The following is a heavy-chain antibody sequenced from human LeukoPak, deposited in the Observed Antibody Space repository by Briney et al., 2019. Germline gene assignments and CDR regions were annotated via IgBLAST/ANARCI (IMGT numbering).Heavy chain of an antibody. CDR3: AKTPPFRCSTSCPIDY. Sequence: GGSLRLSCVVSGISLSNYAMTWVRQAPGKGLEWVSYISERGGSTTYADSVKGRFTISRDTSLNTLYLQMNNLRAEDTAVYFCAKTPPFRCSTSCPIDYWGQGTLVTVSS. V-gene: IGHV3-23*01. CDR2: ISERGGST. J-gene: IGHJ4*02. CDR1: GISLSNYA. D-gene: IGHD2-2*01.